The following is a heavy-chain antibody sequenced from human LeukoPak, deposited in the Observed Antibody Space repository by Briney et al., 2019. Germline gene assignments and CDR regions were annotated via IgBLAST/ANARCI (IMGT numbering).Heavy chain of an antibody. J-gene: IGHJ6*03. D-gene: IGHD2-2*01. CDR2: INHSGST. Sequence: SETLSLTCAVYGVSFSGYYWSWIRQPPGKGLEWIGEINHSGSTNYNPSLKSRVTISVDTSKNQFSLKLSSVTAAHTAVYYCARVGYCSSTSCYEDMDVWGKGTTVTVSS. CDR3: ARVGYCSSTSCYEDMDV. V-gene: IGHV4-34*01. CDR1: GVSFSGYY.